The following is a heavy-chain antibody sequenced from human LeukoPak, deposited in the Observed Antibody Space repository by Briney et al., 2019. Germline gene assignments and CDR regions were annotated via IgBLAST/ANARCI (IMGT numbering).Heavy chain of an antibody. V-gene: IGHV3-23*01. D-gene: IGHD3-22*01. CDR3: TTAADAYYDSSGYYIY. Sequence: PGGSLRLSCAASGFTFSSYWMSWVRQAPGKGLEWVSAISGSGGSTYYADSVKGRFTISRDNSKNTLYLQMNSLKTEDTAVYYCTTAADAYYDSSGYYIYWGQGTLVTVSS. CDR2: ISGSGGST. J-gene: IGHJ4*02. CDR1: GFTFSSYW.